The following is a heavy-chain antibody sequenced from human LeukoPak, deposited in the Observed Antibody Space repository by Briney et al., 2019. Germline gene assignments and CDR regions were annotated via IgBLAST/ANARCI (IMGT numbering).Heavy chain of an antibody. D-gene: IGHD3-22*01. J-gene: IGHJ4*02. V-gene: IGHV3-33*08. CDR2: IWYDGSNK. CDR3: VRENDSNGYYFY. Sequence: PGGSLRLSCAASGFTFSSYGMHWVRQAPGKGLEWVAVIWYDGSNKYYADSVKGRFTISRDSSKNTLYLQMDSLRAEDTAVYYCVRENDSNGYYFYWGQGTLVTVSS. CDR1: GFTFSSYG.